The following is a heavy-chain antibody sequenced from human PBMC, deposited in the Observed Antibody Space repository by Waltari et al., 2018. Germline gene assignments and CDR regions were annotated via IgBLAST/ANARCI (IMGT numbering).Heavy chain of an antibody. CDR2: IYFSRST. Sequence: QVQLQESGPGLVKPSQTLSLTCTTSGDSIPTGGYFWNWIRQHPGKGLEWLGYIYFSRSTYYNPSLRGQITMSRDTSKNQVSLELSSVTAADTAVYYCARGSSGWNWLDPWGQGTLVTVSS. CDR1: GDSIPTGGYF. J-gene: IGHJ5*02. CDR3: ARGSSGWNWLDP. V-gene: IGHV4-31*01. D-gene: IGHD6-19*01.